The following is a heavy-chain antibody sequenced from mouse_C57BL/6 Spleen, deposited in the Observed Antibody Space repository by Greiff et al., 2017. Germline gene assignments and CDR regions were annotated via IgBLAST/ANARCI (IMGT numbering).Heavy chain of an antibody. D-gene: IGHD2-5*01. CDR1: GFTFTSYW. J-gene: IGHJ2*01. CDR3: ARSTVYSKGYFDY. V-gene: IGHV1-69*01. CDR2: IDPSDSCT. Sequence: QVQLQQPGAELVLPGASVKLSCKASGFTFTSYWMPWVKQRPGQGLEWIGEIDPSDSCTNYNQKFKGKFTLTVDKSSSTAYMQLSSLTSEDSAVYICARSTVYSKGYFDYWGQGTTLTVSS.